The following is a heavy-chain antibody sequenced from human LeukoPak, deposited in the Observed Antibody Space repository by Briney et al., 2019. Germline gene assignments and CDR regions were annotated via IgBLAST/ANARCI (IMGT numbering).Heavy chain of an antibody. CDR2: INPSSGST. CDR1: GYTFTSYY. J-gene: IGHJ4*02. V-gene: IGHV1-46*01. CDR3: AIMDCGGDCYWGY. D-gene: IGHD2-21*02. Sequence: ASVKVSCKASGYTFTSYYMHWVRQAPGQGLDWMGIINPSSGSTSYAQKFQGRVTMTRDTSTSTVYMQLSSLRSEAAAMYYCAIMDCGGDCYWGYWGQGTLVTVSS.